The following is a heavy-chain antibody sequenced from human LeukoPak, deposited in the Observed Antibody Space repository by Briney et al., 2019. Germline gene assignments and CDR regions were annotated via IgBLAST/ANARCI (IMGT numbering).Heavy chain of an antibody. CDR2: IYYSGST. Sequence: ETLSLTCTVSGGSISSYYWSWIRQPPGKGLEWIGYIYYSGSTNYNPSLKSRVTISVDTSKNQFSLKLSSVTAADTAVYYCASSRDTMIGWFDPWGQGTLVTVSS. V-gene: IGHV4-59*08. CDR1: GGSISSYY. D-gene: IGHD3-22*01. CDR3: ASSRDTMIGWFDP. J-gene: IGHJ5*02.